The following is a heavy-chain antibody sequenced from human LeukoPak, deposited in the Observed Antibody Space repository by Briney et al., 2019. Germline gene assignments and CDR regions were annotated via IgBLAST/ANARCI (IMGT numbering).Heavy chain of an antibody. Sequence: PGGSLRLSCAASGFTFSSYSMNWVRQAPGKGLEWVSYISSSSSTIYYADSVKGRFTISRDNAKNSLYLQMNSLRAEDTAVYYCVRDSSSSGLDYWGQGTLVTVSS. V-gene: IGHV3-48*01. J-gene: IGHJ4*02. CDR2: ISSSSSTI. CDR3: VRDSSSSGLDY. D-gene: IGHD6-6*01. CDR1: GFTFSSYS.